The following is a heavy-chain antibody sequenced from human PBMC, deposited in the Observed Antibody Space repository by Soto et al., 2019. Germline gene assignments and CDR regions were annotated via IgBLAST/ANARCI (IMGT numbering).Heavy chain of an antibody. J-gene: IGHJ4*02. Sequence: SETLSLPCAVYGGSFSGYYWGWIRQPPGRWLEWIGEINHSGSTNYNPSLKSRVTISVDTSKNQFSLKLSSVTAADTAVYYCASVRGYSSSWFTYYFDYWGQGTLVTVSS. CDR1: GGSFSGYY. V-gene: IGHV4-34*01. CDR3: ASVRGYSSSWFTYYFDY. D-gene: IGHD6-13*01. CDR2: INHSGST.